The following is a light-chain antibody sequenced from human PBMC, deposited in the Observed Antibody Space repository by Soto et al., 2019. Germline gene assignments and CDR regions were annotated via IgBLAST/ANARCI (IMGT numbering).Light chain of an antibody. Sequence: QSALTQPPSASGSPGQSVTISCTGTSSDIGYYNNVSWYQQHPGKAPKLMIYEVNKRPSGVPDRFSGSKSGNTASLTISGLQAEDEADYYCCSYAGSDTYVVFGGGTKLTVL. CDR3: CSYAGSDTYVV. J-gene: IGLJ2*01. CDR2: EVN. CDR1: SSDIGYYNN. V-gene: IGLV2-8*01.